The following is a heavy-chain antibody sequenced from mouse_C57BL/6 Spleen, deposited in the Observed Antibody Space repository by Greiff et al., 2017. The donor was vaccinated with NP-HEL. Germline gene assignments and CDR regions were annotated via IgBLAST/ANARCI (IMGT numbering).Heavy chain of an antibody. CDR3: ARSQIYYDYEAWFAY. D-gene: IGHD2-4*01. CDR2: IYPYNGVS. J-gene: IGHJ3*01. CDR1: GYSFTGYY. V-gene: IGHV1-31*01. Sequence: VQLKESGPELVKPGASVKISCKASGYSFTGYYMHWVKQSHGNILDWIGYIYPYNGVSSYNQKFKGKATLTVDKSSSTAYMELRSLTSEDSAVYYCARSQIYYDYEAWFAYWGQGTLVTVSA.